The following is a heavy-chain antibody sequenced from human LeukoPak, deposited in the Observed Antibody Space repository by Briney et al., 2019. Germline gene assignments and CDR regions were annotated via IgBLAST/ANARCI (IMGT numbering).Heavy chain of an antibody. CDR2: INPSGGST. D-gene: IGHD5-18*01. CDR3: AREMDTAMALDY. CDR1: GYTFTSYY. V-gene: IGHV1-46*01. J-gene: IGHJ4*02. Sequence: GASVKVSCKASGYTFTSYYMHWVRQAPGQGLEWMGIINPSGGSTSYAQKFQGRVTMARDTSTGTVYMELSSLRSEDTAVYYCAREMDTAMALDYWGQGTLVTVSS.